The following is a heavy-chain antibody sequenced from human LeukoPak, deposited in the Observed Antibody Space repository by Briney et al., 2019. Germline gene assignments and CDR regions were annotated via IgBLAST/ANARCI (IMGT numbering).Heavy chain of an antibody. CDR2: IYYSGST. Sequence: PSETLSLTCTVSGGSISSSSYYWGWIRQPPGKGLEWIGYIYYSGSTNYNPSLKSRVTISVDTSKNQFSLKLSSVTAADTAVYYCAREFYGGNAYDYWGQGTLVTVSS. CDR1: GGSISSSSYY. V-gene: IGHV4-61*01. J-gene: IGHJ4*02. CDR3: AREFYGGNAYDY. D-gene: IGHD4-23*01.